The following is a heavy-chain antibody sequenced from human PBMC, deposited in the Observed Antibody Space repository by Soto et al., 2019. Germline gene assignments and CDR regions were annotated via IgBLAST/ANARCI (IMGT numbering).Heavy chain of an antibody. V-gene: IGHV5-51*01. CDR1: GYSFTSYW. D-gene: IGHD6-6*01. CDR2: IYPGDSDT. J-gene: IGHJ6*02. CDR3: ARAGVAARDYYYYGMDV. Sequence: GESLKISCKGSGYSFTSYWIGWVRQMPGKGLEWMGIIYPGDSDTRYSPSFQGQVTISADKSISTAYLKLSSVTAADTAVYYCARAGVAARDYYYYGMDVWGQGTTVTVSS.